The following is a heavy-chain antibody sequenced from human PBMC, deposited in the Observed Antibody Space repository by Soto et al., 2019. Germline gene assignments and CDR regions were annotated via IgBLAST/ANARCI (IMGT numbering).Heavy chain of an antibody. V-gene: IGHV1-18*01. CDR3: ARAPRSSWYAP. J-gene: IGHJ5*02. D-gene: IGHD6-13*01. Sequence: ASVKVSFKASGFTLSSNGISWVRQAPGQGLEWMGWISAYNGNTNYAQKLQGRVTMTTDTSTSTAYMELRSLRSDDTAVYYCARAPRSSWYAPWGQGTLVTVSS. CDR1: GFTLSSNG. CDR2: ISAYNGNT.